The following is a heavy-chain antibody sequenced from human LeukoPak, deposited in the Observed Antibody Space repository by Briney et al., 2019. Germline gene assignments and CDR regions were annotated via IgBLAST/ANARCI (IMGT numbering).Heavy chain of an antibody. V-gene: IGHV1-8*01. D-gene: IGHD2-2*01. CDR2: MNPKNGHT. CDR3: ARNLMYCSSTTRYLDY. Sequence: ASVKVSCKASGYTFTSYDINWVRQATGQGLEWMGLMNPKNGHTVYAQKFQGRVTMTRDTSTSTAYLELSSLRSEDTAVYYCARNLMYCSSTTRYLDYWGQGTLVTVSS. CDR1: GYTFTSYD. J-gene: IGHJ4*02.